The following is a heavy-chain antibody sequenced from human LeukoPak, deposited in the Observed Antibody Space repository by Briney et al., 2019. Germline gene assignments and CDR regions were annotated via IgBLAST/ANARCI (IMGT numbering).Heavy chain of an antibody. D-gene: IGHD4-17*01. CDR2: TYYNGDI. Sequence: SETLSLTCTASGASIRNLSYYWAWLRQPPGKGLEWFGNTYYNGDIYSNSSLESRLTQAIDPSNHHFSLKLTAATAADTAVYYCARILYDFGDHYIDYWGQGMLVTVSS. CDR1: GASIRNLSYY. J-gene: IGHJ4*02. V-gene: IGHV4-39*02. CDR3: ARILYDFGDHYIDY.